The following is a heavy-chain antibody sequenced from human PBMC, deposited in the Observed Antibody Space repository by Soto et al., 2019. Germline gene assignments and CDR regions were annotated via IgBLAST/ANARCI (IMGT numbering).Heavy chain of an antibody. V-gene: IGHV4-34*01. CDR1: GGSFSGYY. J-gene: IGHJ6*02. D-gene: IGHD3-10*01. CDR3: ARGKPVLLWFGESAGVDV. Sequence: SDTLSLTCAVYGGSFSGYYWSWIRQPPGKGLECIGEINHSGSTNYNPSLKSRVTISVDTSKNQFSLKLSSVTAADTAVYYCARGKPVLLWFGESAGVDVWGQGTTVT. CDR2: INHSGST.